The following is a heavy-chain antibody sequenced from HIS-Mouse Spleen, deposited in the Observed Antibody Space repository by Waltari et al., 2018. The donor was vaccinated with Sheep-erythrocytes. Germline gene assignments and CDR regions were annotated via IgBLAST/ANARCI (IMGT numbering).Heavy chain of an antibody. CDR1: GFTFSSYS. CDR2: ISSSSSYI. CDR3: ARVASGATFDY. Sequence: AASGFTFSSYSMNWVHQAPGKGLEWVSSISSSSSYIYYADSVKGRFTISRDNAKNSLYLQMNSLRAEDTAVYYCARVASGATFDYWGQGTLVTVSS. D-gene: IGHD1-26*01. J-gene: IGHJ4*02. V-gene: IGHV3-21*01.